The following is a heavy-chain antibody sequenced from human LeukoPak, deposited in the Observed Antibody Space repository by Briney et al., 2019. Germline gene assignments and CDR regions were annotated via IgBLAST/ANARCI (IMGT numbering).Heavy chain of an antibody. Sequence: GGSLRLSCAASGFTFSSYAMSWVRQAPGKGLEWVSAISGSGGSTYYADSVKGRFTISRDNSKNTLYLQMNSVRAEDTAVYYCAKGPRGYSYGYGFDYWGQGTLVTVSS. CDR1: GFTFSSYA. J-gene: IGHJ4*02. V-gene: IGHV3-23*01. CDR3: AKGPRGYSYGYGFDY. D-gene: IGHD5-18*01. CDR2: ISGSGGST.